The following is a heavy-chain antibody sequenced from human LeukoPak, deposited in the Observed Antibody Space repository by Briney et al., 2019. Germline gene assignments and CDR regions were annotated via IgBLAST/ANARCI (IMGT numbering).Heavy chain of an antibody. Sequence: GGSLRLSCAASGFTFSSYAMHWVRQAPGKGLEWVAVISYDGSNKYYADSVKGRFTISRDNSKNTLYLQMNSLRAEDTAVYYCARAVGYYYYYYMDVWGKGTTVTVSS. D-gene: IGHD3-10*01. CDR1: GFTFSSYA. J-gene: IGHJ6*03. CDR3: ARAVGYYYYYYMDV. CDR2: ISYDGSNK. V-gene: IGHV3-30*01.